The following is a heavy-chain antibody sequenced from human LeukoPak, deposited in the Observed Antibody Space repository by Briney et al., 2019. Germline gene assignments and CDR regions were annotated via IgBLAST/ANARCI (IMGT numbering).Heavy chain of an antibody. V-gene: IGHV4-39*01. CDR3: ARRSEFDNTHYHYFDY. CDR1: GGSIDSRSYY. Sequence: SETLSLTCTVSGGSIDSRSYYWDWIRQAPGKGLEWIGPIYHSGSTEYNPYLKSRVAIFVDTSKNQFPLILHSVAAADTAVYYCARRSEFDNTHYHYFDYWGQGALVTVSS. D-gene: IGHD2-15*01. CDR2: IYHSGST. J-gene: IGHJ4*02.